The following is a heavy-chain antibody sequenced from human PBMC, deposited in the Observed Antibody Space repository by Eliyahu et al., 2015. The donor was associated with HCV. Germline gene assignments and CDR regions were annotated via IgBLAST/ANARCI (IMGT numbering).Heavy chain of an antibody. V-gene: IGHV1-18*01. D-gene: IGHD1-26*01. CDR2: ISAYNGNT. CDR3: ARDRSGTYSSLPVDY. CDR1: GYHFPTYG. J-gene: IGHJ4*02. Sequence: QVQLVQSGTEVKKPGASVKVSCKASGYHFPTYGFPWVRQAPGQGLEWMXWISAYNGNTNYAQRLQGRVTMTTDPSTNTAYMELRSLRSDDTAVYYCARDRSGTYSSLPVDYWGQGTLVTVSS.